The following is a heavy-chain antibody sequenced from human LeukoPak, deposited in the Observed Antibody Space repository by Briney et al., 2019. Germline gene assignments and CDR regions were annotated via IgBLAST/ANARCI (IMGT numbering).Heavy chain of an antibody. CDR1: GGSFSGYY. D-gene: IGHD6-19*01. V-gene: IGHV4-34*01. Sequence: SETLSLTCAVYGGSFSGYYWSWIRQPPGKGLEWIGEINHSGSTNYNPSLKSRVTISVDTSKNQFSLKLSSVTAADTAVYYCARGGAPLPRYSSGWYGYWGQGTLVTVSS. J-gene: IGHJ4*02. CDR3: ARGGAPLPRYSSGWYGY. CDR2: INHSGST.